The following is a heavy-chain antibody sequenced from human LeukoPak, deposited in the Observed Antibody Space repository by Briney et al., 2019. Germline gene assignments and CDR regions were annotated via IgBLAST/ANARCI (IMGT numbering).Heavy chain of an antibody. V-gene: IGHV3-21*01. CDR3: VRDRALDY. J-gene: IGHJ4*02. CDR2: ISSSSSYM. D-gene: IGHD3-16*02. Sequence: PGGSLRLSCVASGFTFNSYNMNWVRQAPGKGLEWVSSISSSSSYMYSADSVEGRFTISRDNAKNSLYLHMNSLRVEDTAVYYFVRDRALDYWGQGTLVTVSS. CDR1: GFTFNSYN.